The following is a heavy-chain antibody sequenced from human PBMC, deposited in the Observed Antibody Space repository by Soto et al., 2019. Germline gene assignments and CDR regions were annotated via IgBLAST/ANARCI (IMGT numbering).Heavy chain of an antibody. V-gene: IGHV3-23*01. CDR3: ARPDGATYNFRY. CDR2: ISTTGGST. CDR1: GFTFNAYS. J-gene: IGHJ4*02. Sequence: DVQLLESGGSLVQPGGSLRLSCAASGFTFNAYSLSWVRQAPGKGLQWVSAISTTGGSTYYGDSVKGRFTISRDNSQNTLSLQMNSLRAEDTAVYYCARPDGATYNFRYWGQGTLVTVSS. D-gene: IGHD1-1*01.